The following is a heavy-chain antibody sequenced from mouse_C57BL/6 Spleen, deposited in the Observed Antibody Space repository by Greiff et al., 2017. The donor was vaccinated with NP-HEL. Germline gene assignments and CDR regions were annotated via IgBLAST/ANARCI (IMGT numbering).Heavy chain of an antibody. J-gene: IGHJ2*01. CDR1: GYAFTNYL. CDR3: ERGGTV. V-gene: IGHV1-54*01. D-gene: IGHD1-1*01. Sequence: VKVVESGAELVRPGTSVKVSCKASGYAFTNYLIEWVKQRPGQGLEWIGVINPGSGGTNYNEKFKGKATLTADKSSSTAYMQLSSLTSEVSAVFLWERGGTVGGQGTTPTVPS. CDR2: INPGSGGT.